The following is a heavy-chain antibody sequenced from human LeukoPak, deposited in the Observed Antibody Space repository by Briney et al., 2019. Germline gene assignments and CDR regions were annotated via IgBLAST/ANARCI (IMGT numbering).Heavy chain of an antibody. J-gene: IGHJ4*02. CDR1: GFSLSTSGVG. V-gene: IGHV2-5*02. CDR3: AHIFQASSGWFQSLGYYFDY. D-gene: IGHD6-19*01. Sequence: SGPTLVNPTQTLTLTCTFSGFSLSTSGVGVGWIRQPPGKALEWLALIYWDDDKRYSPSLKSRLTITKDTSKNQVVLTMTNMDPVDTATYYCAHIFQASSGWFQSLGYYFDYWGREPWSPSPQ. CDR2: IYWDDDK.